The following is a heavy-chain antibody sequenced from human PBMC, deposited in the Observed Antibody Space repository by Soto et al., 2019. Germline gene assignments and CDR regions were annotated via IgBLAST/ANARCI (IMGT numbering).Heavy chain of an antibody. J-gene: IGHJ6*02. CDR2: ISYDSTKT. CDR3: ARTRSAWSDFHYYSLDV. CDR1: GFTFNSYG. V-gene: IGHV3-30*03. Sequence: ESGGGVVQPGRSLRLSCAASGFTFNSYGMHWVRQGPGNGLEWVAFISYDSTKTYYADSVKGRFTISRDNSNSALYVQMNSLTGKDTAVYYCARTRSAWSDFHYYSLDVWGQGTTVTVSS. D-gene: IGHD1-26*01.